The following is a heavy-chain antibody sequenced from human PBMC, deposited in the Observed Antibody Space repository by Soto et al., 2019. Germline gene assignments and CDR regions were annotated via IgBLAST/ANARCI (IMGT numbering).Heavy chain of an antibody. CDR3: ASEDCRNTNCLKGFDY. D-gene: IGHD2-15*01. CDR1: GYTFTDYY. V-gene: IGHV1-2*02. J-gene: IGHJ4*02. CDR2: INPKSGGP. Sequence: QVQLVQSGAEVKKPGASVKVSCKTSGYTFTDYYMHWVRQAPGQGFEWVGGINPKSGGPKYVPKFQGRVTVTRDTSTSTAYMELNRLTSDDTAVYYCASEDCRNTNCLKGFDYWGQGTLVTVSS.